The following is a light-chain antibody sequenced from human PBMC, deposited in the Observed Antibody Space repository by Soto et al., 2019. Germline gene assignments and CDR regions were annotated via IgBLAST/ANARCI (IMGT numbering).Light chain of an antibody. Sequence: DIQMTQSPSTLSAYVGDRVSIACRASQSISTCLAWYQQKPGKAPKLLIYRASSLESGVPSRFSGSGSGTEFPLTISGLQPDDFATYFCQQYDNWSWTFGQGTKVEIK. CDR1: QSISTC. CDR3: QQYDNWSWT. J-gene: IGKJ1*01. V-gene: IGKV1-5*03. CDR2: RAS.